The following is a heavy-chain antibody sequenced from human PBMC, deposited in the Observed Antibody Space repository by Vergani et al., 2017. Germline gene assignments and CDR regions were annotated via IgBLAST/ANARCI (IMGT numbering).Heavy chain of an antibody. J-gene: IGHJ2*01. Sequence: QVQLQESGPGLVKPSETLSLTCAVSGYSISSGYYWGWIRQPPGKGLEWIGSIYHSGSTYYNPSLKSRVPISVDTSKNQFSLKLSSVTAADTAVYYCARLGRSYWYFDLWGRGTLVTVSS. CDR3: ARLGRSYWYFDL. V-gene: IGHV4-38-2*01. CDR1: GYSISSGYY. CDR2: IYHSGST. D-gene: IGHD3-16*01.